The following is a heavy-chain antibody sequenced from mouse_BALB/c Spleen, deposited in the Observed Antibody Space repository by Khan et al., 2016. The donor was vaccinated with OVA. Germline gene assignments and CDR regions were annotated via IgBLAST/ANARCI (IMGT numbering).Heavy chain of an antibody. Sequence: EVELVESGGDLVKPGGSLKLSCAVSGFTFSSYVMSWVRQTPEKRLEWVASISSGGTTAYPDNVKGRFTILRENARNSMYTQMSSLRSEDTAMYYCAREAYRYAEYYFDYWGQGTTLTVSS. D-gene: IGHD2-14*01. CDR3: AREAYRYAEYYFDY. CDR2: ISSGGTT. J-gene: IGHJ2*01. CDR1: GFTFSSYV. V-gene: IGHV5-6-5*01.